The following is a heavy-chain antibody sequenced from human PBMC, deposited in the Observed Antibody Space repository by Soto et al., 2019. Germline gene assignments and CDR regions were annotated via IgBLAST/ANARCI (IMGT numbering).Heavy chain of an antibody. CDR3: AKDRGPYGSGSYYKDPPEVHYYYGMDV. CDR1: GFTFSSYG. Sequence: QVQLVESGGGVVQPGRSLRLSCAASGFTFSSYGMHWVRQAPGKGLEWVAVISYDGSNKYYADSVKGRFTISRDNSKNTLYLQMNSLIAEDKAVYYCAKDRGPYGSGSYYKDPPEVHYYYGMDVWGQGTTVTVSS. D-gene: IGHD3-10*01. J-gene: IGHJ6*02. V-gene: IGHV3-30*18. CDR2: ISYDGSNK.